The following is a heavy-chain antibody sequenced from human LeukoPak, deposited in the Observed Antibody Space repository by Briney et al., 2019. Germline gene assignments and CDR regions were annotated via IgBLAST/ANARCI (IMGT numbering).Heavy chain of an antibody. Sequence: GASVKVSCKASGYTFTSYGISWVRQAPGQGLEWMGWISAYNGNTNYAQKLQGRVTMTTDTSTSTAYMELGSLRSDDTAVYYCIAARRGTRDYMDVWGKGTTVIVSS. CDR2: ISAYNGNT. CDR1: GYTFTSYG. CDR3: IAARRGTRDYMDV. D-gene: IGHD6-6*01. V-gene: IGHV1-18*01. J-gene: IGHJ6*03.